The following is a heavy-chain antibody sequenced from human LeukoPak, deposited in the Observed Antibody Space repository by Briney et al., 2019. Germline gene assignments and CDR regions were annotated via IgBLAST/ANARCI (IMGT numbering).Heavy chain of an antibody. CDR1: GYTFTGYY. V-gene: IGHV1-2*02. CDR3: ARDPADTAMVNRAYYYYYMDV. D-gene: IGHD5-18*01. J-gene: IGHJ6*03. CDR2: INPNSGGT. Sequence: ASVKVSCKASGYTFTGYYMHWVRQAPGQGLEWMGWINPNSGGTNYAQKFRGRVTMTRDTSISTAYMELSRLRSDDTAVYYCARDPADTAMVNRAYYYYYMDVWGKGTTVTVSS.